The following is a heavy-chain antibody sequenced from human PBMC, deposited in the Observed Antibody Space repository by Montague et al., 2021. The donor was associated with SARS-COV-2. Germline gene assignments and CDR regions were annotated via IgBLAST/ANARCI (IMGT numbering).Heavy chain of an antibody. CDR3: AKKKYYYDSGAFYGWFDP. J-gene: IGHJ5*02. CDR1: GDSFTSRTYS. CDR2: MYYNGST. D-gene: IGHD3-22*01. Sequence: SETLSLTCTASGDSFTSRTYSWGWIRQPPGKGLEWIGNMYYNGSTHFNPSLKGRATMSVDSSKNQFSLKLSSVTAADTAVYFCAKKKYYYDSGAFYGWFDPWGQGALVTVSS. V-gene: IGHV4-39*01.